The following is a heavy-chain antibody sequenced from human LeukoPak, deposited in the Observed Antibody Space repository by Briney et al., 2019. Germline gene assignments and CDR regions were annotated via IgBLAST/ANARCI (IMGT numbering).Heavy chain of an antibody. CDR3: AKDGHYYDSSGYTYYFDY. CDR2: ISYDGSNK. D-gene: IGHD3-22*01. J-gene: IGHJ4*02. CDR1: GFTFSSYA. V-gene: IGHV3-30-3*01. Sequence: GGSLRLSCAASGFTFSSYAMHWVRQAPGKGLEWVAVISYDGSNKYYADSVKGRFTISRDNSENTLYLQMNSLRAEDTAVYYCAKDGHYYDSSGYTYYFDYWGQGTLVTVSS.